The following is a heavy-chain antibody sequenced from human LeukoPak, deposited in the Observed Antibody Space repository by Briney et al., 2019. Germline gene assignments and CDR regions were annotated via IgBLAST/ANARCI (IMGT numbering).Heavy chain of an antibody. J-gene: IGHJ6*03. CDR1: GHTFSRSY. Sequence: ASVKVSCKASGHTFSRSYMHWVRQAPGQGLEWMGVINPSGTWTSYAQKFRGRITMTRDMSTSTDYMELRSLGFEDTAVYYCARVLPYSSSWYESYYYYYMDVWGKGTTVTVSS. V-gene: IGHV1-46*01. CDR2: INPSGTWT. D-gene: IGHD6-13*01. CDR3: ARVLPYSSSWYESYYYYYMDV.